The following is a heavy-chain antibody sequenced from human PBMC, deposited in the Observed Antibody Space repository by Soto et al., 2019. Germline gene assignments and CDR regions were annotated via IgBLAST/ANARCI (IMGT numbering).Heavy chain of an antibody. Sequence: QVQLVESGGGVVQPGRSLRLSCAASGFTFSNYGMQWVRQATGKGLEWVAVISYDGSNKYYADSVKGRFTISRDNSKNTLYLQMNCLRAEDTAMYYCAKDKGSSGTYGMDVWGQGTTVTVSS. CDR2: ISYDGSNK. J-gene: IGHJ6*02. D-gene: IGHD6-19*01. V-gene: IGHV3-30*18. CDR1: GFTFSNYG. CDR3: AKDKGSSGTYGMDV.